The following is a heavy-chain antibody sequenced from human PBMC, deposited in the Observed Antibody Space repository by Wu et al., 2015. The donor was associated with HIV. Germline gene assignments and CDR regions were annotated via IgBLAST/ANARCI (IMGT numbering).Heavy chain of an antibody. CDR2: ISGYNDNR. J-gene: IGHJ3*02. CDR1: GYTFNRYG. CDR3: ARDLRHYGSGDAFDI. V-gene: IGHV1-18*01. D-gene: IGHD3-10*01. Sequence: QVQLVQSGAEVKKPGASVKVSCKASGYTFNRYGISWVRQAPGQGLEWMGWISGYNDNRNYAQKFQGRVTMTTDTSTSTAYMELRSLTFDDTAVYYCARDLRHYGSGDAFDIWGQGQWSPSLQ.